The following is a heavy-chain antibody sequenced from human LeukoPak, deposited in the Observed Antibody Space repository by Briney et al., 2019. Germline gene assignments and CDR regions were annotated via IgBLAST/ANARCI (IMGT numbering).Heavy chain of an antibody. V-gene: IGHV4-4*07. J-gene: IGHJ5*02. CDR3: ARDERTYFDWRGGGLYNWFDP. CDR2: IYTSGST. Sequence: PSETLSLTCTVSGGSISSYYWSWIRQPAGKGLEWIGRIYTSGSTNYNPSLKSRVTMSVDTSKNQFSLKLSSVTAADTAVYYCARDERTYFDWRGGGLYNWFDPWGQGTLVTVSS. D-gene: IGHD3-9*01. CDR1: GGSISSYY.